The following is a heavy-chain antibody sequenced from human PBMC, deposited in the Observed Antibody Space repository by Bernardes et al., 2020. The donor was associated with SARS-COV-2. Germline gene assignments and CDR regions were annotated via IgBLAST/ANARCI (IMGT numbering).Heavy chain of an antibody. CDR2: FDPEDGET. CDR1: GYTLTELS. J-gene: IGHJ6*02. D-gene: IGHD3-10*01. CDR3: AGTMVRVDGMDV. Sequence: ASVKVSCKVSGYTLTELSMHWVRQAPGKGLEWMGGFDPEDGETIYAQKFQGRVTMTEDTSTDTAYMELSSLRDEDTAVYYCAGTMVRVDGMDVWGQGTTVTVSS. V-gene: IGHV1-24*01.